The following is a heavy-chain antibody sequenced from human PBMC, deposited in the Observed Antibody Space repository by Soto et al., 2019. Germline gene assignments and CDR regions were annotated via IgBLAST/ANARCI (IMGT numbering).Heavy chain of an antibody. CDR2: INSDGSST. CDR3: ARDRRVAVAAAGQRDYYYYYMDV. D-gene: IGHD6-13*01. V-gene: IGHV3-74*01. CDR1: GFTFSSYW. J-gene: IGHJ6*03. Sequence: EVQLVESGGGLVQPGGSLRLSCAASGFTFSSYWMHWVRQAPGKGLVWVSRINSDGSSTSYADSVKGRFTISRDNAKNTLYLQMNSLRAEDTAVYYCARDRRVAVAAAGQRDYYYYYMDVWGKGTTVTVSS.